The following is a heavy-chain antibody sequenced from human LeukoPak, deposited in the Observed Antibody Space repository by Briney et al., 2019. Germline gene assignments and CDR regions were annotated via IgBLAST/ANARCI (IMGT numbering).Heavy chain of an antibody. D-gene: IGHD3-10*01. Sequence: AGESLKISCKGSGYSFTSYWIGWVRQMPGKGLEWMGIIYPGDSDTRYSPSFQGQVTISADKSISTAYLQWSSLKASDTAMYYCAMPHYYGSGRHRNDAFDIWGQGTMVTASS. CDR3: AMPHYYGSGRHRNDAFDI. CDR1: GYSFTSYW. V-gene: IGHV5-51*01. CDR2: IYPGDSDT. J-gene: IGHJ3*02.